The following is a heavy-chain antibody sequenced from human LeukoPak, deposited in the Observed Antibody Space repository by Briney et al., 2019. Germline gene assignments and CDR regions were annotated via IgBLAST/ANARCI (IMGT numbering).Heavy chain of an antibody. D-gene: IGHD4-23*01. V-gene: IGHV3-49*04. CDR2: IRSKAYGGTT. CDR1: GFTFGDYA. Sequence: GGSLRLSCTASGFTFGDYAMSWVRQAPGKGLEWVGFIRSKAYGGTTEYAASVKGRFTISRDDSKSIAYLQMNSLKTEDTAVYYCTRGPTVVTGLDYWGQGTLVTVSS. CDR3: TRGPTVVTGLDY. J-gene: IGHJ4*02.